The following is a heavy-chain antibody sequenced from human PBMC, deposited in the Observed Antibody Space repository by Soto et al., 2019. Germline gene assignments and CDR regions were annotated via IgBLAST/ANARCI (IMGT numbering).Heavy chain of an antibody. V-gene: IGHV5-51*01. CDR1: GYSFTIYW. Sequence: RESLKICCQCSGYSFTIYWIGWVRQMPGKGLEWMGIIYPGDSDTRYSPSFQGQVTISADKSISTAYLQWRSLKASDTAMYYCARQEAVNGTVDYWYGLWGQAPLVTVSS. CDR3: ARQEAVNGTVDYWYGL. D-gene: IGHD1-20*01. CDR2: IYPGDSDT. J-gene: IGHJ4*02.